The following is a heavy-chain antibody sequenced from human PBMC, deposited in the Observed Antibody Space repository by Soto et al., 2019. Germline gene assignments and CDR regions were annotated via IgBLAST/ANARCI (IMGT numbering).Heavy chain of an antibody. Sequence: SETLSLTCTVSGGSISSSSYYWGWIRQPPGKGLEWIGSIYYSGSTYYNPSLKSRVTISVDTSKNQFSLKLSSVTAADTAVYYFARQSYDYFWGSYRWGLNYWGQGTLVPVSS. CDR2: IYYSGST. J-gene: IGHJ4*02. D-gene: IGHD3-16*02. CDR1: GGSISSSSYY. V-gene: IGHV4-39*01. CDR3: ARQSYDYFWGSYRWGLNY.